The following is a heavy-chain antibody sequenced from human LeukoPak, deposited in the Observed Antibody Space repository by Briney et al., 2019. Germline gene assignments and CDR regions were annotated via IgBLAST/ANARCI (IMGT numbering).Heavy chain of an antibody. Sequence: PGGSLRLSCAASGFTFSSYSMNWVRQAPGKGLEWVSYISSSSSYIYYADSVKGRFTISRDNAKNSLYLQMNSLRAEDTAVYYCARDRATTDYYYGMDVWGQGTTVTVSS. CDR3: ARDRATTDYYYGMDV. V-gene: IGHV3-21*01. J-gene: IGHJ6*02. CDR1: GFTFSSYS. CDR2: ISSSSSYI. D-gene: IGHD4-17*01.